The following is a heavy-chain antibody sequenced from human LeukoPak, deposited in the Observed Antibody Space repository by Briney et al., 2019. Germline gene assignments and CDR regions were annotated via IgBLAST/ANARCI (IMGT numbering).Heavy chain of an antibody. D-gene: IGHD3-10*01. V-gene: IGHV3-23*01. Sequence: GGSLRLSCAASGFTFSSYGMSWVRQAPGKGLEWVSAITGNGANTFYADSVKGRYTISRDNSKNTMYLQMNSLRAEDTALYYCARDRSGSYPNWFDPWGQGTLVTVSS. CDR1: GFTFSSYG. J-gene: IGHJ5*02. CDR2: ITGNGANT. CDR3: ARDRSGSYPNWFDP.